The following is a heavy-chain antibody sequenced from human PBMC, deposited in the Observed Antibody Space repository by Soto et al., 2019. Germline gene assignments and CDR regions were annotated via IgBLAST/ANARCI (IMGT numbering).Heavy chain of an antibody. D-gene: IGHD6-13*01. V-gene: IGHV3-30*04. CDR3: ARGASYSSNYLDY. Sequence: PGGSLRLSCAASGFTFSTSTLHWVRQAPGKGLEWVAVISYDGSTKYYANSVKGRFTISRDNSKNTLYLQINSLRAEDTAMYYCARGASYSSNYLDYWGQGTRVTVSS. CDR2: ISYDGSTK. J-gene: IGHJ4*02. CDR1: GFTFSTST.